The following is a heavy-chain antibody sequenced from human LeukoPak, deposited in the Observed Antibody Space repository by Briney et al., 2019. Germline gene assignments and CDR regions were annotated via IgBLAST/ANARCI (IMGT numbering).Heavy chain of an antibody. V-gene: IGHV3-74*03. J-gene: IGHJ6*03. CDR1: GFTLSSYR. CDR2: INEDGTRT. CDR3: ARRGISCIGGNCYNYYYYLDV. D-gene: IGHD2-15*01. Sequence: GGSLRLSCTASGFTLSSYRLNWVRQAPGKGLVRVSHINEDGTRTTYADSEKGRFTISRDNAKNTFYLQMNSLRVEDTGVYFCARRGISCIGGNCYNYYYYLDVWGKGTTVTVSS.